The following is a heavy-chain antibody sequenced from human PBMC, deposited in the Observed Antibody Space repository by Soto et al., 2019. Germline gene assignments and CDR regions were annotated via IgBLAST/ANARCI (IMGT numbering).Heavy chain of an antibody. CDR2: ISRNGGST. CDR1: GFTFSSYA. Sequence: EVQLVESGGGLVQPGGSLRLSCAASGFTFSSYALHWVRQAPGKGLEYVSTISRNGGSTYNANSVKGRFTISRDNSKNKLYLQMGSLRTEDMAVYYCAREGGSYYFDYWGQGTLVTVSS. D-gene: IGHD1-26*01. V-gene: IGHV3-64*01. CDR3: AREGGSYYFDY. J-gene: IGHJ4*02.